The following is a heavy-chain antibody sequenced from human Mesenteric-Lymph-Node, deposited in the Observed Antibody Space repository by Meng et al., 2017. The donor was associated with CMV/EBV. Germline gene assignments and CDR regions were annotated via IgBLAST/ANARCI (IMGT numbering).Heavy chain of an antibody. Sequence: SVKVSCKASGGSFSTFTISWVRRAPGQGLEWMGRIVTLLGITNYAQKFQDRVTITADRSTSTAHMELNSLTSDDTAVYYCATDRSVVVAAPDIWGQGTTVTVSS. CDR2: IVTLLGIT. CDR3: ATDRSVVVAAPDI. CDR1: GGSFSTFT. D-gene: IGHD2-15*01. J-gene: IGHJ6*02. V-gene: IGHV1-69*04.